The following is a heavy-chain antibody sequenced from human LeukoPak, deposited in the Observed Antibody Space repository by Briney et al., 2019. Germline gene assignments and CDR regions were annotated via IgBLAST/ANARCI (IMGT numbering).Heavy chain of an antibody. CDR3: ARDRRSSLVVITYDAFDI. CDR2: ISGSGGST. J-gene: IGHJ3*02. V-gene: IGHV3-23*01. Sequence: GGSLRLSCSASGFTFSSYAMSWVRQAPGKGLEWVSAISGSGGSTYYADSVKGRFTISRDNAKNTLYLQMNSLRAEDTAVYYCARDRRSSLVVITYDAFDIWGQGTMVTVSS. D-gene: IGHD3-22*01. CDR1: GFTFSSYA.